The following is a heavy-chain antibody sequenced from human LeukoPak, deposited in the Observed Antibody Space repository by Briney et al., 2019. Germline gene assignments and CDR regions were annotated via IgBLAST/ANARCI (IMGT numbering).Heavy chain of an antibody. D-gene: IGHD6-19*01. CDR2: ISTYSGDT. V-gene: IGHV1-18*01. J-gene: IGHJ4*02. CDR1: GYTFTSYG. Sequence: ASVKVSCKASGYTFTSYGISWVRQAPGQGLEWVGWISTYSGDTNYAQKLQGRVTMTTDISTSTAYMELRSLRSDDTAVYYCARVATSGWYSGNWGQGTLVTVSS. CDR3: ARVATSGWYSGN.